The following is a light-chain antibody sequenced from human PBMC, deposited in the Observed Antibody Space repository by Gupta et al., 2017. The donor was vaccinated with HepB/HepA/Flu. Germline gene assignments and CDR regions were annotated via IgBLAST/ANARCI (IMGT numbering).Light chain of an antibody. Sequence: DIQMTQSPSTLSASVGERVTITCRASQSIRSWLAWYQQKPGKAPKLLIYKASNLGSGVPSRFSGGGSGTEFTLTISSLQPDDFATYYCHQYNSFSAWTFGQGTKVEIK. CDR2: KAS. V-gene: IGKV1-5*03. J-gene: IGKJ1*01. CDR3: HQYNSFSAWT. CDR1: QSIRSW.